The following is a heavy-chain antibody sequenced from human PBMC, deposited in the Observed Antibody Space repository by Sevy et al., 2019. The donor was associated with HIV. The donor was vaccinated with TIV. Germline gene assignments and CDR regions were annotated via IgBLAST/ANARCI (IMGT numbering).Heavy chain of an antibody. J-gene: IGHJ4*02. CDR1: GGSISLYY. CDR3: AREAKLGAPLGY. D-gene: IGHD3-16*01. V-gene: IGHV4-4*07. CDR2: IYGSGST. Sequence: SETLSLTCTVSGGSISLYYWSWIRQPAGKGLERIGHIYGSGSTSSNPSLKRRVTMSVDTSQNQISLKLTSVTAADTAVYYCAREAKLGAPLGYWGQGTLVTVSS.